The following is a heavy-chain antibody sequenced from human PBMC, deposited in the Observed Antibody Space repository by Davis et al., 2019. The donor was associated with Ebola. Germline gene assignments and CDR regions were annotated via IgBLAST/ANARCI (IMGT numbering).Heavy chain of an antibody. D-gene: IGHD3-9*01. V-gene: IGHV4-31*03. CDR2: IYYSGST. J-gene: IGHJ6*02. CDR3: ARDPQDYDILTGYGRYYGMDV. CDR1: GGSVDSGAYY. Sequence: SETLSLTCTVSGGSVDSGAYYWSWIRQQPGKGLEWIGYIYYSGSTYYNPSLKSRVTISVDKSKNQFSLKLSSVTAADTAVYYCARDPQDYDILTGYGRYYGMDVWGQGTVVTVSS.